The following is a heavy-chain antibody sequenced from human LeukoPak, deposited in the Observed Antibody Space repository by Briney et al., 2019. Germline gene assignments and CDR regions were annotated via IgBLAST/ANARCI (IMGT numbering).Heavy chain of an antibody. V-gene: IGHV3-53*01. J-gene: IGHJ4*02. CDR2: IYSGGST. D-gene: IGHD1-26*01. CDR1: GFTFSSNC. Sequence: PGGTLRLSCAASGFTFSSNCMSWVRQAPGKGLEWVSVIYSGGSTYYADSVKGRFTISRDNSKNTLYLQMNSLRAEDTAVYYCARDGGSYHFDYWGQGTLVTVSS. CDR3: ARDGGSYHFDY.